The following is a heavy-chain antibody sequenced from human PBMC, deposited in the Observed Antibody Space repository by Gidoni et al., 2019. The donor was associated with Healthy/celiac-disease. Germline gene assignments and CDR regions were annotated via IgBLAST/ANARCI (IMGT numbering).Heavy chain of an antibody. Sequence: QVQQEESGGGVVQPGRALRLYCAATGFTCSSYAMHWVRQAPGKGLEWVAVISYDGSNKYYADSVKGRFTISRDNSKNTLYLQMNSLRAEDTAVYYCARDPVSVVGAQGGLDPWGQGTLVTVSS. J-gene: IGHJ5*02. CDR3: ARDPVSVVGAQGGLDP. D-gene: IGHD1-26*01. CDR1: GFTCSSYA. V-gene: IGHV3-30-3*01. CDR2: ISYDGSNK.